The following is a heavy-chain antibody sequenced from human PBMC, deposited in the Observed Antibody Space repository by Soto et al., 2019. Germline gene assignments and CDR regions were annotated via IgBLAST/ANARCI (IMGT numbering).Heavy chain of an antibody. V-gene: IGHV1-3*01. D-gene: IGHD3-10*01. J-gene: IGHJ6*02. Sequence: QVQLVESGAGVKKPGASVKVSCKAFGYTLTTHAMNWVRQAPGQGLEWMGWIDAATGDTRYSPKFQGRVTITRATSASTAYMEVSGLTPEDTAVYYCVRVSRGFYAAIGVWGQGTAVTFSS. CDR2: IDAATGDT. CDR1: GYTLTTHA. CDR3: VRVSRGFYAAIGV.